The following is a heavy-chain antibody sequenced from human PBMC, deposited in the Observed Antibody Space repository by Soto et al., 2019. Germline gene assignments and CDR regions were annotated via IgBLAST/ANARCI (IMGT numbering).Heavy chain of an antibody. CDR1: GYSFTSYW. V-gene: IGHV5-51*01. CDR3: ARQAAVAGAYYYYYGMDV. J-gene: IGHJ6*02. Sequence: PGESLKISCKGSGYSFTSYWIGWVRQMPGKXLEWMGIIYPGDSDTRYSPSFQGQVTISADKSISTAYLQWSSLKASDTAMYYCARQAAVAGAYYYYYGMDVWGQGTTVTVSS. CDR2: IYPGDSDT. D-gene: IGHD6-19*01.